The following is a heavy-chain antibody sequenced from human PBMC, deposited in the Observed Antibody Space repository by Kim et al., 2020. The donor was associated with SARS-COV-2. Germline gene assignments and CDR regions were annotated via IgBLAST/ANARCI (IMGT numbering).Heavy chain of an antibody. CDR1: GGSISSSSYY. V-gene: IGHV4-39*07. CDR3: ARDSFTPYYFDY. J-gene: IGHJ4*02. CDR2: IYYSGST. Sequence: SETLSLTCTVSGGSISSSSYYWGWIRQPPGKGLEWIGSIYYSGSTYYNPSLKSRVTISVDTSKNQFSLKLSSVTAADTAVYYCARDSFTPYYFDYWGQGTLVTVSS.